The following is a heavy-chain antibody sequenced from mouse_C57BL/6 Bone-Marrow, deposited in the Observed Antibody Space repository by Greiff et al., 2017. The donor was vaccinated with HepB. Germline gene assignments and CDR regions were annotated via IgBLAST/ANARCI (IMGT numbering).Heavy chain of an antibody. J-gene: IGHJ3*01. D-gene: IGHD2-4*01. V-gene: IGHV5-9*01. CDR3: ARHKIYYDYDGY. Sequence: DVQLVESGGDLVKPGGSLKLSCAASGFTFSSYTMSWVRQTPEKRLEWVATISGGGGNTYYPDSVKGRFTISIDTAKNTLYLQISSLRSEDTALYYCARHKIYYDYDGYWGQGTLVTVAA. CDR2: ISGGGGNT. CDR1: GFTFSSYT.